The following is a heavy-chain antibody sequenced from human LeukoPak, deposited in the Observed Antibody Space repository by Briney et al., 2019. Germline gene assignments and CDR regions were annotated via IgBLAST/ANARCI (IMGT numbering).Heavy chain of an antibody. Sequence: PGGSLRLSCAVSGFTLRSYAMSWVRQAPGKGLEWVSAISDSGGSTYYADSVKGRFTISRDNSKNTLYLQMSSLRAEDTAVYYCARDHVYDFWSGRNYYAMDVWGQGTAVTVSS. CDR2: ISDSGGST. CDR3: ARDHVYDFWSGRNYYAMDV. CDR1: GFTLRSYA. V-gene: IGHV3-23*01. J-gene: IGHJ6*02. D-gene: IGHD3-3*01.